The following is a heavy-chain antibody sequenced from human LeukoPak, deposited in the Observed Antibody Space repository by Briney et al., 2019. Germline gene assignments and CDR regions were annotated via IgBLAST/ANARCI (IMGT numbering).Heavy chain of an antibody. D-gene: IGHD6-19*01. CDR1: GFTFSSYI. CDR2: ISSSSSYI. J-gene: IGHJ4*02. V-gene: IGHV3-21*01. Sequence: GGSLRLSGAASGFTFSSYIMNWVRQAPGKGLEWVSSISSSSSYIYYADSVKGRFTISRDNAKNSLYLQMNSLRAEDTAVYYCARDRLAVAGTFDYWGQGTLVTVSS. CDR3: ARDRLAVAGTFDY.